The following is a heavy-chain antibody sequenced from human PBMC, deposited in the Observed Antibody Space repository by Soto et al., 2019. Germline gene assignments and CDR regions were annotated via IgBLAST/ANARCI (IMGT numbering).Heavy chain of an antibody. CDR1: GGTFSSYT. D-gene: IGHD4-17*01. V-gene: IGHV1-69*02. CDR2: IIPILGIA. Sequence: QVQLVQSGAEVKKPGSSVKVSCKASGGTFSSYTISWVRQAPGQGLEWMGRIIPILGIANYAQKFQGRVTIXXDXSXTTAYMELSSLRSEDTAVYYCARVNTGYYYYYGMDVWGQGTTVTVSS. CDR3: ARVNTGYYYYYGMDV. J-gene: IGHJ6*02.